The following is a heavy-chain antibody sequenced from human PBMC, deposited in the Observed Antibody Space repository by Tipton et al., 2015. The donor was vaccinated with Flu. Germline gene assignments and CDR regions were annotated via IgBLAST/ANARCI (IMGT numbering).Heavy chain of an antibody. V-gene: IGHV4-39*07. CDR1: GGSISSISDY. J-gene: IGHJ6*02. CDR2: INYRGIT. CDR3: ARDRIINGFWGGGTYGMDV. D-gene: IGHD3-3*01. Sequence: GLVKPSETLSLTCTVSGGSISSISDYWGWVRQSPGKGLEWIGNINYRGITYYNPSLKSRVTISVDTPKNQFSLKVTSVTAADTAVYYSARDRIINGFWGGGTYGMDVWGQGTTVIVSS.